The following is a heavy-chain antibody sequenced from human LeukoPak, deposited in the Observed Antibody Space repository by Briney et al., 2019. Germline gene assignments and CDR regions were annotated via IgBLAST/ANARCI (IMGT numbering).Heavy chain of an antibody. CDR3: AGAPDIVVVPAALNYYYYYGMDV. Sequence: GGSLRLSCAASGFTFSSYAMHWVRQAPGKGLEWVAVISYDGSNKYYADSVKGRFTISRDNSKNTLYLQMNSLRAEDMAVYYCAGAPDIVVVPAALNYYYYYGMDVWGQGTTVTVSS. D-gene: IGHD2-2*01. J-gene: IGHJ6*02. CDR2: ISYDGSNK. CDR1: GFTFSSYA. V-gene: IGHV3-30-3*01.